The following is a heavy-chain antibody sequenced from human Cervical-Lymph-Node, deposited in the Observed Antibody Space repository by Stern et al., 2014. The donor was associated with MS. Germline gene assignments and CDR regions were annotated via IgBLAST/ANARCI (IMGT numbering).Heavy chain of an antibody. V-gene: IGHV4-39*01. CDR2: IYSVGIT. CDR1: GASISSRSYY. CDR3: AAYLDSSGYLHWFDP. J-gene: IGHJ5*02. D-gene: IGHD3-22*01. Sequence: QVQLQESGPGLVNPSETLSLTCTVSGASISSRSYYWGWIRQPPGKGLEWIGNIYSVGITYNSPSVESRGTIAIETSKTQFSRNRGRVTAADTAIYYCAAYLDSSGYLHWFDPWGQGTLVTVSS.